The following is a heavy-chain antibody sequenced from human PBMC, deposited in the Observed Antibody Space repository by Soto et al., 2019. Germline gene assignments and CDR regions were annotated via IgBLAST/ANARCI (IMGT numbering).Heavy chain of an antibody. D-gene: IGHD2-15*01. Sequence: QVHLVQSGAEVKKPGASVKVSCKASGYTLTDHYIHWVRQAPGQGLEWMGWLNPDSGATNYALKFQGRVIMTTDTSINTAYMELRWLPSDDTSVYYCARDPATQGWFDPWGQGTLVTVFS. J-gene: IGHJ5*02. CDR1: GYTLTDHY. CDR2: LNPDSGAT. CDR3: ARDPATQGWFDP. V-gene: IGHV1-2*02.